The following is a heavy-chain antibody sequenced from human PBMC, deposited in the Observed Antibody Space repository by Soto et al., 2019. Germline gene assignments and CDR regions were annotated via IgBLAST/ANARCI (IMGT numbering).Heavy chain of an antibody. V-gene: IGHV3-13*04. CDR2: IGTAGDT. CDR3: ARGSTMVRGVILDAFDI. CDR1: GFTFSSYD. Sequence: PGGSPRLSCAASGFTFSSYDMHWVRQATGKGLEWVSAIGTAGDTYYPGSVKGRFTISRENAKNSLYLQMNSLRAGDTAVYYCARGSTMVRGVILDAFDIWGQGTMVTVSS. J-gene: IGHJ3*02. D-gene: IGHD3-10*01.